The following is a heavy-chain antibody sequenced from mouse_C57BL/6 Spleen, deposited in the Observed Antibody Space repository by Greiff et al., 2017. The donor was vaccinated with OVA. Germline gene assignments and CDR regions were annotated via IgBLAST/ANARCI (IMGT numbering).Heavy chain of an antibody. CDR3: ARDFGYDGGFAY. CDR1: GFTFSSYA. J-gene: IGHJ3*01. D-gene: IGHD2-2*01. V-gene: IGHV5-4*01. CDR2: ISDGGSYT. Sequence: EVKLVESGGGLVKPGGSLKLSCAASGFTFSSYAMSWVRQTPEKRLEWVATISDGGSYTYYPDNVKGRFTISRDNAKNNLYLQMSHLKSEDTAMYYCARDFGYDGGFAYWGQGTLVTVSA.